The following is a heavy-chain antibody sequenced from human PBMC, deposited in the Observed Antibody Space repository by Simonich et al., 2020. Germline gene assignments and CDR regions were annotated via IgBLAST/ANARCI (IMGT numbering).Heavy chain of an antibody. CDR1: GFTFSSYG. J-gene: IGHJ5*02. CDR3: ARAYSSSWYNWFDP. V-gene: IGHV3-33*01. Sequence: VQLVESGGGLVKPGRSLRLSCAASGFTFSSYGMHWVRQAPGKGLEWVAVIWYDGSNKYYADSVKGRFTISRDNSKNTLYLQMNSLRAEDTAVYYCARAYSSSWYNWFDPWGQGTLVTVSS. D-gene: IGHD6-13*01. CDR2: IWYDGSNK.